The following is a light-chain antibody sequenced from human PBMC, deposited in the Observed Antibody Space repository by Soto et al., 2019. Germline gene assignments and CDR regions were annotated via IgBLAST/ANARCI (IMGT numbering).Light chain of an antibody. CDR1: QSVSSSY. J-gene: IGKJ3*01. CDR2: GAS. Sequence: EIVLTQSPGTLSLSPGGRATLSCRASQSVSSSYLAWYQQKPGQAPRLLIYGASSRATGIPDRFSGSGSGTDFTLTISRLEPEDFAVYYCQQYGSSPFGFXPGTKVDIK. V-gene: IGKV3-20*01. CDR3: QQYGSSPFG.